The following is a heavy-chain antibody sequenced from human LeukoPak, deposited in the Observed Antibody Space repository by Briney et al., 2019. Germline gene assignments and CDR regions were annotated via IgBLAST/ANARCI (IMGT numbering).Heavy chain of an antibody. D-gene: IGHD5-18*01. V-gene: IGHV1-18*01. CDR2: ISAYNGNT. CDR3: ARDNGGTAMAYYYYYYMDV. CDR1: GYTFTSYG. Sequence: ASVKVSCKASGYTFTSYGISWVRQAPGQGLEWMGWISAYNGNTNYAQKLQGRVTMTTDTSTSTAYMELRSLRSEDTAVYYCARDNGGTAMAYYYYYYMDVWGKGTTVTISS. J-gene: IGHJ6*03.